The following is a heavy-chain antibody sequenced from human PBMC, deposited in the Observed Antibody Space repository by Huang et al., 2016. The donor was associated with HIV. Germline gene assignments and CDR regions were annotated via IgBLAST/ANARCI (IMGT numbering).Heavy chain of an antibody. J-gene: IGHJ5*02. CDR3: ASASIAARRWFDP. V-gene: IGHV4-59*01. CDR1: GGSMSSYY. D-gene: IGHD6-6*01. Sequence: QVQLQESGPGLVKPSETLSLTCTVSGGSMSSYYCSWIRQPPGKGLEWIVYIYYSGSMNDRPALKSRVTRSVDTYKIQFSLRLSSVTAADTAVYYCASASIAARRWFDPWGQGSLVTVSS. CDR2: IYYSGSM.